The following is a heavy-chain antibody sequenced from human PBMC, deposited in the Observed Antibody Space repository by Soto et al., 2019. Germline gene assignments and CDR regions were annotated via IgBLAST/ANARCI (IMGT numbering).Heavy chain of an antibody. CDR2: IYYSRNA. J-gene: IGHJ4*02. Sequence: QLQLQESGPGLVKPPETLSLTCSVSGATINRGSYYWGWVRQPPGKGLEWIGGIYYSRNAYYSPALKIRVTISVDTSKNQFSLKVNSVTSADTAVYYCVRASTLDYWGQGILVTVSS. V-gene: IGHV4-39*01. CDR1: GATINRGSYY. CDR3: VRASTLDY.